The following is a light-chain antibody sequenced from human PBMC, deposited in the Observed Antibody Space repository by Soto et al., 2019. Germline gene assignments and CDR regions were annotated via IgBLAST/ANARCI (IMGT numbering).Light chain of an antibody. Sequence: QSVLTQTPSASGTPWQRVTVSCSGSSSNIASNTVNWYQQLPGTAPKLLIYSNDQRPSGVPDRFSASKSGTSASLAISGLXSEDEADYYCASWDDSLNGHVFGTGTKVTVL. CDR2: SND. CDR1: SSNIASNT. CDR3: ASWDDSLNGHV. V-gene: IGLV1-44*01. J-gene: IGLJ1*01.